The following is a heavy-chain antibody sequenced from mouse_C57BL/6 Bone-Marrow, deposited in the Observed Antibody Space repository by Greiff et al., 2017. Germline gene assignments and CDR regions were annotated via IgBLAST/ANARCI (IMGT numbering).Heavy chain of an antibody. V-gene: IGHV14-4*01. CDR1: GYTIKDDY. D-gene: IGHD1-1*01. CDR2: IDPENGDT. CDR3: SKGVLRRGALDY. Sequence: VHLKQSGAELVRPGASVKLSCTASGYTIKDDYMHWVKQRPEQGLEWIGRIDPENGDTEYDSKFQGKATLTADTSSNTAYLQLSSLTSEDSAVYYCSKGVLRRGALDYWGQGTSVTVSS. J-gene: IGHJ4*01.